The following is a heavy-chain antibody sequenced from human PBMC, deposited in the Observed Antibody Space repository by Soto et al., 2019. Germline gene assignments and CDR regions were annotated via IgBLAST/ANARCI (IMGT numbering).Heavy chain of an antibody. CDR3: AKDVAAAGRGPLDY. V-gene: IGHV3-30*18. J-gene: IGHJ4*02. D-gene: IGHD6-13*01. CDR1: GFTFSSYG. Sequence: AGGSLRLSCAASGFTFSSYGMHWVRQAPGKGLEWVAVISYDGSNKYYADSVKGRFTISRDNSKNTLYLQMNSLRAEDTAVYYCAKDVAAAGRGPLDYWGQGTLVTVSS. CDR2: ISYDGSNK.